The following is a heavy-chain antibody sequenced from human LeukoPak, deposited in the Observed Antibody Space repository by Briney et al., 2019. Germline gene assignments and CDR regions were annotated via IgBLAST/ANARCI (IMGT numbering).Heavy chain of an antibody. V-gene: IGHV4-59*08. CDR2: IYYSGRT. Sequence: SETLSLTCTVSGGSISSYYWSWIRQPPGKGLEWIGYIYYSGRTNYNPSLKSRDTIPVDTSNNQFSLKLSSVTAADTAVYYCARLGWNHSIYYYYYYMDVWGKGATVTVSS. D-gene: IGHD1-14*01. J-gene: IGHJ6*03. CDR3: ARLGWNHSIYYYYYYMDV. CDR1: GGSISSYY.